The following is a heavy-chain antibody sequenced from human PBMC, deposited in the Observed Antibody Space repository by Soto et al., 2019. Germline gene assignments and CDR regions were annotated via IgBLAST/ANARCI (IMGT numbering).Heavy chain of an antibody. CDR1: GYTFTSYD. CDR2: VNPNSGNT. D-gene: IGHD4-17*01. Sequence: QVPLVQSGTEVKKPGASVKVSCKASGYTFTSYDMNWVRQAAGQGLEWMGWVNPNSGNTGYAQKFQGRVTMTRDTSISTAYMELSSLRSEDTAVYYCAREKANGDNPLDEWGQGTLVTVSS. V-gene: IGHV1-8*01. J-gene: IGHJ4*02. CDR3: AREKANGDNPLDE.